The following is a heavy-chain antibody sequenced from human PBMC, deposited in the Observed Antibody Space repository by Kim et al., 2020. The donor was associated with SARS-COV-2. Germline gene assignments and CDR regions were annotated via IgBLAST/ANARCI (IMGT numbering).Heavy chain of an antibody. Sequence: GGSLRLSCAASGFTFSSYAMSWVRQAPGKGLEWVSAISGSGGSTYYADSVKGRFTISRDNSKNTLYLQMNSLRAEDTAVYYCAKGGVAAGARRAPPKYYFDYWGQGTLVTVSS. CDR1: GFTFSSYA. D-gene: IGHD6-13*01. CDR2: ISGSGGST. J-gene: IGHJ4*02. CDR3: AKGGVAAGARRAPPKYYFDY. V-gene: IGHV3-23*01.